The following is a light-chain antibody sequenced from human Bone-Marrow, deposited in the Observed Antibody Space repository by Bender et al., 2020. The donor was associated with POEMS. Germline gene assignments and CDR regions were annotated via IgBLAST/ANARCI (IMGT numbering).Light chain of an antibody. CDR1: ALPNRH. CDR3: PSAESIGSYV. V-gene: IGLV3-25*03. Sequence: SYELTQPPSVSVSPGQTASITCSGDALPNRHAYWYQQKPGQAPILVIYKDTERPAGNPERFSGYRSGTTVTLTISGVQEEDEADYYCPSAESIGSYVFGTGTKLTVL. J-gene: IGLJ1*01. CDR2: KDT.